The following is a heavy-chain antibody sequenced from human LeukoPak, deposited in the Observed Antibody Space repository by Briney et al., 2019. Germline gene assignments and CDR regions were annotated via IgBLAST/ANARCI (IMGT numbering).Heavy chain of an antibody. D-gene: IGHD6-13*01. CDR3: ARVWVRAAPDWFDP. CDR1: GFSLSTSGMC. V-gene: IGHV2-70*11. Sequence: SGPTLVNPTQTLTLACTFSGFSLSTSGMCVSWIRQPPGKALEWLARIDWDDDKYYSTSLKTRLTISKDTSKNQVVLTMSNMDPVDTATYYCARVWVRAAPDWFDPWGQGTLVTVSS. J-gene: IGHJ5*02. CDR2: IDWDDDK.